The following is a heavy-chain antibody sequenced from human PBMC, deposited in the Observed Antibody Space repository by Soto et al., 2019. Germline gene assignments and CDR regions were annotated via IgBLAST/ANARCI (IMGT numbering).Heavy chain of an antibody. CDR3: ARDGGIAAAGTTENYYYYGMDV. CDR1: GFTFSSYA. J-gene: IGHJ6*02. D-gene: IGHD6-13*01. V-gene: IGHV3-30-3*01. Sequence: PGGSLRLSCAASGFTFSSYAMHWGRQAPGNGLEWVAVISYDGSNKYYADSVKGRFTISRHNSKNTLYLQMNSLRAEDTAVYYCARDGGIAAAGTTENYYYYGMDVWGQGTTVTVYS. CDR2: ISYDGSNK.